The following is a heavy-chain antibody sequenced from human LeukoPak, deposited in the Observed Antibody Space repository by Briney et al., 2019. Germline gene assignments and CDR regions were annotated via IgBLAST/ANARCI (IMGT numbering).Heavy chain of an antibody. CDR2: IRYDGSNK. CDR3: ARDYSSSWWTFDY. Sequence: GGSLRLSCAASGFTFSSYGMHWVRQAPGKGLEWVAFIRYDGSNKYYADSVKGRFTISRDNSKNTLYLQMNSLRAEDTAVYYCARDYSSSWWTFDYWGQGTLVTVSS. J-gene: IGHJ4*02. D-gene: IGHD6-13*01. CDR1: GFTFSSYG. V-gene: IGHV3-30*02.